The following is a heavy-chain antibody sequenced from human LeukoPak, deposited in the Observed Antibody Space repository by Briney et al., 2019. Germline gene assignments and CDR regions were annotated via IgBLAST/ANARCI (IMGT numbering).Heavy chain of an antibody. D-gene: IGHD4-23*01. CDR1: GYTFTGYY. V-gene: IGHV1-2*02. CDR3: ARDLGRSYGGNFGYFDY. CDR2: INPNSGGT. Sequence: ASVKVSCKASGYTFTGYYMHWVRQAPGQGLEWMGWINPNSGGTKYPQKFQGRVTMTRDTSISTAYLELSRLTSDDTAMYYCARDLGRSYGGNFGYFDYLGQGTMVTVSS. J-gene: IGHJ4*02.